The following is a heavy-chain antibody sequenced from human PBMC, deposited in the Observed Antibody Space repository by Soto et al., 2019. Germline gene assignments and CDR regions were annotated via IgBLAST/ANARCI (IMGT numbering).Heavy chain of an antibody. CDR2: IKSKTDGGTA. CDR3: TPALVLAVPDTGYNWFGP. CDR1: GFTFNKAW. V-gene: IGHV3-15*07. Sequence: PGGSLRLSCAASGFTFNKAWMNWVRQAPGKGLEWVGRIKSKTDGGTADYAAPVKDRFTMSRDDSKNTLYLQMNSLKTEDTAVYYCTPALVLAVPDTGYNWFGPWGPGTLVTVPQ. D-gene: IGHD6-19*01. J-gene: IGHJ5*02.